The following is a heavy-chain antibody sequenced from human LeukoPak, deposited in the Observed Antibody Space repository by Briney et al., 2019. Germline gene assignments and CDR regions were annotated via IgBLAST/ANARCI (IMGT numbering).Heavy chain of an antibody. Sequence: GGSLRLSCAASGFIFSDYYMSWLRQAPGKGREGVSYISYTNNIYYADSVKGRFTISRDNAKNSLYLQMNSLRAEDTAVYYCARRVYNSGWYIDYWGQGTLVTVSS. V-gene: IGHV3-69-1*01. CDR1: GFIFSDYY. J-gene: IGHJ4*02. CDR3: ARRVYNSGWYIDY. D-gene: IGHD6-19*01. CDR2: ISYTNNI.